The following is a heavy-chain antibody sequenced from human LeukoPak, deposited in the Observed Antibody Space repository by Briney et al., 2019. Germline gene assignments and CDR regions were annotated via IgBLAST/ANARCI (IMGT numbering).Heavy chain of an antibody. CDR1: GFTFSSYA. Sequence: AGGSLRLSCAASGFTFSSYAMTWVRQAPGKGLEWVSTVSGSAGRTDYADSVKGRFTISRDNLKNTLYLQMNSLRAEDTAVYYCASGYSSSLITFWGQGTLVTVSS. D-gene: IGHD6-13*01. V-gene: IGHV3-23*01. J-gene: IGHJ4*02. CDR3: ASGYSSSLITF. CDR2: VSGSAGRT.